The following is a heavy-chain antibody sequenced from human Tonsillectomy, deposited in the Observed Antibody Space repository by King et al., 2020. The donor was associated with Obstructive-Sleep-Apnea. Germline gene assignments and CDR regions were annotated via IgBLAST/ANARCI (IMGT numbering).Heavy chain of an antibody. CDR3: TTRYCSGRSCRFFYYSAMNV. CDR2: IKSKTDGGTT. CDR1: GFTFTNAW. D-gene: IGHD2-15*01. J-gene: IGHJ6*02. V-gene: IGHV3-15*01. Sequence: VQLVESGGDLVKPGGSLRLSCAASGFTFTNAWMSWVRQAPGKGLEWVGRIKSKTDGGTTDYAAPVKGRFTISRDDSKNTLFLQMNSLKSEDTAVYYCTTRYCSGRSCRFFYYSAMNVWGQGTTVTVSS.